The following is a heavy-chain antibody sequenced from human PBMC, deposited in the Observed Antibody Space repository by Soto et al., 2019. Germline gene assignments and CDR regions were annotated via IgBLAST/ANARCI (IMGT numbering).Heavy chain of an antibody. D-gene: IGHD6-13*01. V-gene: IGHV1-3*01. J-gene: IGHJ4*02. Sequence: GASVKVSCKASGYTFTSYAMHWVRQAPGQRLEWMGWINAGNGNTKYSQKFQGRVTITRDTSASTAYMELSSLRSEDTAVYYCARAWAAAGTGPYYFDYWGQGTLVTVSS. CDR3: ARAWAAAGTGPYYFDY. CDR2: INAGNGNT. CDR1: GYTFTSYA.